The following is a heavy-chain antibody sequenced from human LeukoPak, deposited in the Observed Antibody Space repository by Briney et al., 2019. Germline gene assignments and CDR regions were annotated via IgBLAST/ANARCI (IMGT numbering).Heavy chain of an antibody. V-gene: IGHV6-1*01. CDR2: TYYESKWYI. CDR1: GDSVSRNNIV. J-gene: IGHJ6*02. Sequence: SQTLSLTCALSGDSVSRNNIVWNWVRQFPSRGLEWLGRTYYESKWYIDYAESLKSRMSVNSDTSKNQLSLQLNSVSLEDTAVYYCVRGYHRGGLDVWGQGTTVIVSS. D-gene: IGHD1-14*01. CDR3: VRGYHRGGLDV.